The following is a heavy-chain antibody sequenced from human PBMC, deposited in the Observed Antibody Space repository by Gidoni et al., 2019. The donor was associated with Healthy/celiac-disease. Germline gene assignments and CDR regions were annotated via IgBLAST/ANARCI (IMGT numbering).Heavy chain of an antibody. Sequence: RFTISRDNSKNTLYLQMNSLRAEDTAVYYCARDSEVAAEDYYYYGMDVWGQGTTVTVSS. D-gene: IGHD6-13*01. J-gene: IGHJ6*02. CDR3: ARDSEVAAEDYYYYGMDV. V-gene: IGHV3-30*07.